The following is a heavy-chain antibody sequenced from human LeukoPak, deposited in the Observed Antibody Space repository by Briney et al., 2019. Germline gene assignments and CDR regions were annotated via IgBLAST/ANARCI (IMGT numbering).Heavy chain of an antibody. CDR3: ARESARNDY. CDR2: IYHSGST. Sequence: SETLSLTCTVSGYSISSGYYWGWIRQPPGKGLEWIGSIYHSGSTYYNPSLKSRVTISVDTSKNQLSLKLSSVTAADTAVYYCARESARNDYWGQGTLVTVSS. CDR1: GYSISSGYY. J-gene: IGHJ4*02. V-gene: IGHV4-38-2*02.